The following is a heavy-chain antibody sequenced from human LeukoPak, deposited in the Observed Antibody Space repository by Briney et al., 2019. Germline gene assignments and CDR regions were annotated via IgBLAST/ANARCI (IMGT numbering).Heavy chain of an antibody. Sequence: PGRSLRLSCAASGFTFNSYAMHRVRQAPGKGLEWVAVISYDGSNKYYADSVKGRFTISRDNSKNTLYLQMNSLRAEDTAVYYCARSYYDSSGYYYGMDVWGQGTTVTVSS. CDR2: ISYDGSNK. J-gene: IGHJ6*02. D-gene: IGHD3-22*01. CDR1: GFTFNSYA. CDR3: ARSYYDSSGYYYGMDV. V-gene: IGHV3-30-3*01.